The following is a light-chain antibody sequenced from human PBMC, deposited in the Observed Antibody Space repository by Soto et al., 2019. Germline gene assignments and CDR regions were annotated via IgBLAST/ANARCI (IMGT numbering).Light chain of an antibody. Sequence: QSALTQPASVSGSPGQSITISCTGTSSDVGRYDYVSWYQRHPGKAPKLMIYEVSTRPSGVSNRFSGSKSGNTASLTISGLQADDEADYYCSSHTSSNTWVFGGGTKLTVL. V-gene: IGLV2-14*01. CDR2: EVS. J-gene: IGLJ3*02. CDR3: SSHTSSNTWV. CDR1: SSDVGRYDY.